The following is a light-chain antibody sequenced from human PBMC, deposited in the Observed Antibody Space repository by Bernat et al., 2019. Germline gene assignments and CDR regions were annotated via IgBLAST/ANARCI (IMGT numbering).Light chain of an antibody. CDR2: DVS. Sequence: QSALTQPASVSGSPGQSITISCSGTSSDVGRYNHVSWYQQHPGKAPKLMIYDVSNRPSGVPSRFSGSKSGNTASLTISGLPAEDEADYYCSSYTSSSALFGGVTKLTVL. V-gene: IGLV2-14*01. J-gene: IGLJ3*02. CDR3: SSYTSSSAL. CDR1: SSDVGRYNH.